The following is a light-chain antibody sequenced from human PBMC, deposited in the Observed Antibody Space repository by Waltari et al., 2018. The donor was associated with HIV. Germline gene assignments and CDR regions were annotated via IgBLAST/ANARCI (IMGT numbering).Light chain of an antibody. V-gene: IGLV2-14*01. CDR1: SSDVGGYNY. Sequence: QSALTQPASVSGSPGQSITISCTGTSSDVGGYNYVPWYQQHPGKAPKLMIYEVTNRPSGVSYRFSGSKSGNTASLTISGLQAEDEADYYCSSYTSGSTPLVFGTGTKVTVL. J-gene: IGLJ1*01. CDR2: EVT. CDR3: SSYTSGSTPLV.